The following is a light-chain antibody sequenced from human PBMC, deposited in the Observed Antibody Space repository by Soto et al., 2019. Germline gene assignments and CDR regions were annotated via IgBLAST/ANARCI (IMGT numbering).Light chain of an antibody. J-gene: IGKJ2*02. CDR3: MQALQPRGT. Sequence: DIVMTQSPLSLPVTPGEPASISCRSSQSLLHSNGYNYLDWYLQKPGQSPQLLIYLGSNRASGVPDRFSGRGSGKDFTLKISRVEAEEVGVYYGMQALQPRGTFGKGTSWRSN. V-gene: IGKV2-28*01. CDR2: LGS. CDR1: QSLLHSNGYNY.